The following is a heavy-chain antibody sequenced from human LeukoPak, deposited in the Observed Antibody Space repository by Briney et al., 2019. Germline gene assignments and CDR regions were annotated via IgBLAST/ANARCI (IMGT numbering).Heavy chain of an antibody. D-gene: IGHD1-26*01. V-gene: IGHV3-21*06. CDR2: ITSSSSYI. Sequence: TGGSLRLSCTVSGFTVSSNSWSWVRQAPGKGPEWVSSITSSSSYIYYADSVKGRFTISRDNAKNSLYLQMDSLRVEDTAVYYCARDPYSGSYGPYYYYYMDVWGEGTTVTISS. CDR1: GFTVSSNS. J-gene: IGHJ6*03. CDR3: ARDPYSGSYGPYYYYYMDV.